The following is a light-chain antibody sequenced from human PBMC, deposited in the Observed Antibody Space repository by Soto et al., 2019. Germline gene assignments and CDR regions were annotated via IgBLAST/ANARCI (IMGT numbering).Light chain of an antibody. CDR1: SSNIGGNS. CDR2: DDN. V-gene: IGLV1-51*01. Sequence: QSVLTQPPSVSAAPGQKVTISCSGSSSNIGGNSVSWYQQLPGTAPKLLIYDDNKRPSGIPDRFSGSKSGTSATLGITGFQTGDEADYYRGSWDSSLSAYVFGTGTTV. CDR3: GSWDSSLSAYV. J-gene: IGLJ1*01.